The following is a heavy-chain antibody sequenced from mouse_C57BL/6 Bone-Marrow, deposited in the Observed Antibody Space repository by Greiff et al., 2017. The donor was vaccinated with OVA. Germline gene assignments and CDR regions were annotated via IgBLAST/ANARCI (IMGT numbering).Heavy chain of an antibody. Sequence: DVKLVESGPGLVKPSQSLSLTCSVTGYSITSGYYWNWIRQFPGNKLEWMGYISYDGSNNYNPSLKNRISITRDTSKNQFFLKLNSVTTEDTATYYCARECSGYVGYAMDYWGQGTSVTVSS. CDR1: GYSITSGYY. D-gene: IGHD3-2*02. CDR3: ARECSGYVGYAMDY. CDR2: ISYDGSN. V-gene: IGHV3-6*01. J-gene: IGHJ4*01.